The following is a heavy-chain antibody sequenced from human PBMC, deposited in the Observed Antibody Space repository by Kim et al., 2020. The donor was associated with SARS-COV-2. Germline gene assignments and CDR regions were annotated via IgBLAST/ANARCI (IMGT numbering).Heavy chain of an antibody. Sequence: SETLSLTRTVSGGSVNSAAFYWSWIRQPPGKGLEWIGYIYHSGGTNYNPSLRSRVTMSVDTSKNQFSLKLSSVTAADTAVYYCARDSSSWYSLGMDVWGQGTTVTVS. CDR1: GGSVNSAAFY. CDR2: IYHSGGT. CDR3: ARDSSSWYSLGMDV. V-gene: IGHV4-61*08. J-gene: IGHJ6*02. D-gene: IGHD6-13*01.